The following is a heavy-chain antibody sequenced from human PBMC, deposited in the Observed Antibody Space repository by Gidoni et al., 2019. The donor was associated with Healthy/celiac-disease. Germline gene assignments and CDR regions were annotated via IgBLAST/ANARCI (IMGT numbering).Heavy chain of an antibody. CDR3: AKDRSPLSSIAVAGNYFDY. V-gene: IGHV3-43*01. CDR1: GSTFADYP. D-gene: IGHD6-19*01. CDR2: ISWDGGST. Sequence: EVQLVQSGGVVVQPGGSLRLSSAASGSTFADYPLYWVRQAPGKVLEWVSLISWDGGSTYYADSVKGRFTISRDNSKNSLYLQMNSLRTEDTALYYCAKDRSPLSSIAVAGNYFDYWGQGTLVTVSS. J-gene: IGHJ4*02.